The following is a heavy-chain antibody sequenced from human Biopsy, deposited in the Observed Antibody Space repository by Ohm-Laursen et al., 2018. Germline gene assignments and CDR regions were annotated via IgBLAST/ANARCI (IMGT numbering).Heavy chain of an antibody. CDR1: GESFNGYY. Sequence: TLSLTCVAYGESFNGYYWSWIRQHPGTGLEWIGYIRYSGNTLYNPSLKSRPTISVDTSKNQFSLKVRSVTAADTAVYYCVRGVDYYDPYHYYALDVWGQGTTVTVSS. CDR2: IRYSGNT. CDR3: VRGVDYYDPYHYYALDV. V-gene: IGHV4-34*01. D-gene: IGHD3-22*01. J-gene: IGHJ6*02.